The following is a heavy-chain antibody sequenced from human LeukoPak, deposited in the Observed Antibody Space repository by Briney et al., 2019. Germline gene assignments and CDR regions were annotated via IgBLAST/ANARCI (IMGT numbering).Heavy chain of an antibody. CDR1: GGPISSSNW. CDR2: IYHSGST. D-gene: IGHD6-19*01. V-gene: IGHV4-4*02. CDR3: ARVGEWSGWSDY. Sequence: SETLSLTCAVSGGPISSSNWWSWVRQPPGKGLEWIGEIYHSGSTNYNPSLKSRVTISVDKSKNQFSLKLSSVTAADTAVYYCARVGEWSGWSDYWGQGTLVTVSS. J-gene: IGHJ4*02.